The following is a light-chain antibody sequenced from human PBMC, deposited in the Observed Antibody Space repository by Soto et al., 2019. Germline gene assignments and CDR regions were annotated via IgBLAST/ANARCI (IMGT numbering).Light chain of an antibody. V-gene: IGKV1-33*01. Sequence: DIQMTQSPSSLSASVGDRVTITCQASQDISNYLNWYQQKPGKAPKLLIFDASNVETGVPSRFSGSGSGTHFTFTIDSLQAEDIATYYCQQYEDLPLTFGGGTKVEI. J-gene: IGKJ4*01. CDR3: QQYEDLPLT. CDR1: QDISNY. CDR2: DAS.